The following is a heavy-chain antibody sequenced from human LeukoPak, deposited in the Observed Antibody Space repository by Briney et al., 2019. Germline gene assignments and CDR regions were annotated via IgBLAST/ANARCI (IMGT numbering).Heavy chain of an antibody. CDR2: IYSGGST. D-gene: IGHD2-15*01. J-gene: IGHJ4*02. CDR3: ASRYCSGGSCYFDY. Sequence: PGGSLRLSCAASGFTFSSYAMSWVRQAPGKGLEWVSVIYSGGSTYYADSVKGRFTISRDNSKNTLYLQMNSLRAEDTAVYYCASRYCSGGSCYFDYWGQGTLVTVSS. CDR1: GFTFSSYA. V-gene: IGHV3-53*01.